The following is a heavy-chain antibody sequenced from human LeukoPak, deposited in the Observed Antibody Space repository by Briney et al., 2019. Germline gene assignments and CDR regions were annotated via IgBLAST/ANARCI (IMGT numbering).Heavy chain of an antibody. Sequence: SETLSLTCTGSGGSIRTYYWSWIRQPAGKGLEWIGRIYAGGSTNSNPSLKSRVTMSVDKSNIQCSLKLSSVTVADTAVYYCARDDYDSRGYYHAWWGQGILVTVSS. V-gene: IGHV4-4*07. CDR1: GGSIRTYY. CDR3: ARDDYDSRGYYHAW. CDR2: IYAGGST. J-gene: IGHJ4*02. D-gene: IGHD3-22*01.